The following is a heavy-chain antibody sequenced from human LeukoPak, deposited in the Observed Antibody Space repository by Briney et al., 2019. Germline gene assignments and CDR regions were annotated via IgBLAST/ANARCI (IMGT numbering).Heavy chain of an antibody. D-gene: IGHD5-12*01. CDR2: INWNGGST. Sequence: PGGSLRLSCAASGFTFDDYGMTWVRQAPGKGLEWVSGINWNGGSTGYADSVKGRFTISRDNAKNSLYLQMNSLRAEDTALYYCARALDGYSGYENMVSGYYYMDVWGKGTTVTVSS. CDR3: ARALDGYSGYENMVSGYYYMDV. CDR1: GFTFDDYG. J-gene: IGHJ6*03. V-gene: IGHV3-20*04.